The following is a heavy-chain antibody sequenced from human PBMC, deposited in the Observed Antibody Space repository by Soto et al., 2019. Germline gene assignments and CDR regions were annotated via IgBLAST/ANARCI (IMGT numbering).Heavy chain of an antibody. Sequence: QVQLVQSGAEVKKPGASVKVSCKASGYTFTSYGISWVRQAPGQGLEWMGWISDYNGNTNYAQKLQGRVTMPTDTPTSTAYMELSSLRSDDTAVYYCARCGEYGSGWRPGAAFDIWGQGTMVTVSS. D-gene: IGHD3-10*01. CDR3: ARCGEYGSGWRPGAAFDI. J-gene: IGHJ3*02. CDR2: ISDYNGNT. V-gene: IGHV1-18*01. CDR1: GYTFTSYG.